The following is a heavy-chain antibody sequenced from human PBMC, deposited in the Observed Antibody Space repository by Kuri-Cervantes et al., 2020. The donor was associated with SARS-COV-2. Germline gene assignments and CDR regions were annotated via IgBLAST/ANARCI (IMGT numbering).Heavy chain of an antibody. CDR2: VFYSGTT. J-gene: IGHJ3*02. V-gene: IGHV4-39*01. CDR1: AGSISSTLYY. Sequence: SETLSLTCAVSAGSISSTLYYWGWIRQAPGKGLEWIGSVFYSGTTYYNPSLKSRLTISVDTSKNQFSLKLSSVTASDTAVYYCARWELLFPSDAFDIWGQGTMVTVSS. D-gene: IGHD1-26*01. CDR3: ARWELLFPSDAFDI.